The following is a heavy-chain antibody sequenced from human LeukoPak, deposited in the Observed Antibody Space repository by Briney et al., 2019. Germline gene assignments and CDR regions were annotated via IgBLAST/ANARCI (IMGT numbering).Heavy chain of an antibody. CDR1: GFTFSSYW. J-gene: IGHJ4*02. V-gene: IGHV3-74*01. CDR3: ARYDIAVAGFDY. D-gene: IGHD6-19*01. CDR2: INSDGSST. Sequence: GGSLRLSCAASGFTFSSYWMHWVRQAPGKGLVWVSRINSDGSSTSYADSVKGRFTISRDNAKNTLYLQMNSLRAEDTAVYYCARYDIAVAGFDYWGQGTLVTVSS.